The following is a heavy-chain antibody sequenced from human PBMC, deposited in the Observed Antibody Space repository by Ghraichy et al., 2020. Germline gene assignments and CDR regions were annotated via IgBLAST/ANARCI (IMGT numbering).Heavy chain of an antibody. V-gene: IGHV3-53*01. CDR2: IYSGGST. CDR1: GFTVSSNY. J-gene: IGHJ4*02. CDR3: ARAGRDSGSSYFDY. Sequence: LTCAVSGFTVSSNYMSWVRQAPGKGLEWVSVIYSGGSTYYADSVKGRFTISRDNSKNTLYLQMNSLRAEDTAVYYCARAGRDSGSSYFDYWGQGTLVTVSS. D-gene: IGHD1-26*01.